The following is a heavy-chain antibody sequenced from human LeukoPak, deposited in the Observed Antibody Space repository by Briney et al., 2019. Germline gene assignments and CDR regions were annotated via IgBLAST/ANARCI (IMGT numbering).Heavy chain of an antibody. Sequence: GGSLRLSCAASGFTFSSYGMHWVRQAPGKGLEWVAFIRYDGRNKYYADSVKGRFTISRDNSKNTLYLQMNSLRAEDTAVYYCAKDRYYYDSSGTFDYWGQGTLVTVSS. V-gene: IGHV3-30*02. CDR2: IRYDGRNK. D-gene: IGHD3-22*01. CDR1: GFTFSSYG. CDR3: AKDRYYYDSSGTFDY. J-gene: IGHJ4*02.